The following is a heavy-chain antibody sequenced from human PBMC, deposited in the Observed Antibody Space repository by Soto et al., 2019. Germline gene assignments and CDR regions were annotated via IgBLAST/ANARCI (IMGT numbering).Heavy chain of an antibody. J-gene: IGHJ4*02. D-gene: IGHD3-9*01. V-gene: IGHV4-59*08. CDR1: GGSISGYS. CDR2: IGYRGNT. Sequence: PSETLSLTCTVSGGSISGYSWSWIRQPPGKRPEWIGSIGYRGNTDYNPSLKSRVTISLDSPKNQFSLRLRSVTAADTAVYYCASTIYYDILTGYFTFDYWGQGTRVTVSS. CDR3: ASTIYYDILTGYFTFDY.